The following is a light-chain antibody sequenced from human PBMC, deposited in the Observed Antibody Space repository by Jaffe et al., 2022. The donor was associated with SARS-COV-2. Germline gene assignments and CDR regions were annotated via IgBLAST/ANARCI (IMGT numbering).Light chain of an antibody. CDR2: EVT. CDR1: SSDVGGQNY. J-gene: IGLJ1*01. CDR3: SSLTATNKVV. Sequence: QSALTQPPSASGSPGQSVTISCTGTSSDVGGQNYVSWSQHHPGNAPKLIIYEVTKRPSGVPDRFSGSKSGNTASLTVSGLQADDEADYYCSSLTATNKVVFGTGTKVTVL. V-gene: IGLV2-8*01.